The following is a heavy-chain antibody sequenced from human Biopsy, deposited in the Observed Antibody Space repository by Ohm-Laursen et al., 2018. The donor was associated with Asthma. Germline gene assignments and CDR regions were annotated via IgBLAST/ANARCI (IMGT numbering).Heavy chain of an antibody. CDR2: ISPIFGAI. J-gene: IGHJ6*02. V-gene: IGHV1-69*01. D-gene: IGHD4-17*01. CDR1: GDSFSNYA. CDR3: AREVSTVDYGYYYFAMDV. Sequence: SSVKVSCKASGDSFSNYAINWVRQAPGQGPEWMGGISPIFGAIRYAQNFQGRVTITADESTSSAHMELSSLRSEDSAVYYCAREVSTVDYGYYYFAMDVWGQGTTVTVSS.